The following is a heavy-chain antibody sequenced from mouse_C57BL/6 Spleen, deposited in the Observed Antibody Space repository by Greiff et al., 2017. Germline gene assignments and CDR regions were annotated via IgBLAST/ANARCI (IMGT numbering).Heavy chain of an antibody. V-gene: IGHV5-17*01. J-gene: IGHJ4*01. D-gene: IGHD2-1*01. Sequence: EVQLQESGGGLVKPGGSLKLSCAASGFTFSDYGMHWVRQAPEKGLEWVAYISSGSSTIYYADTVKGRFTISRDNAKNTLFLQMTSLRSEDTAMYYCATIYYGNYPYAMDYWGQGTSVTVSS. CDR2: ISSGSSTI. CDR3: ATIYYGNYPYAMDY. CDR1: GFTFSDYG.